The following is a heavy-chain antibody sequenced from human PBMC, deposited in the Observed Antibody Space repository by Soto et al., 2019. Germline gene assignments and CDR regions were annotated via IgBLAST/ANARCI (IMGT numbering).Heavy chain of an antibody. J-gene: IGHJ4*02. D-gene: IGHD6-19*01. Sequence: GGSLRLSCAASGFTFSSYGMHWVRQAPGKGLEWVAVISYDGSNKYYADSVKGRFTISRDNSKNTLYLQMNSLRAEDTAVYYWARLRIAVAGTGYWGQGTLVTVSS. V-gene: IGHV3-30*03. CDR2: ISYDGSNK. CDR1: GFTFSSYG. CDR3: ARLRIAVAGTGY.